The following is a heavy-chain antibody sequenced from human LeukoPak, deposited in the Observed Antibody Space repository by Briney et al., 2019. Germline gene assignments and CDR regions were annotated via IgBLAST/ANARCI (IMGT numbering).Heavy chain of an antibody. CDR1: GFTFSSYP. V-gene: IGHV3-64*02. CDR2: ISVNGGSK. D-gene: IGHD1-1*01. Sequence: PGGSLTLACRASGFTFSSYPIVWVRQAPGKGLEFVSGISVNGGSKYYADSVEGRFTVSRDSSKTTLFLQLGSLRPDDTAVYYCARPRAPYNNRRSHVYMDAWGKGTTVVVSS. J-gene: IGHJ6*03. CDR3: ARPRAPYNNRRSHVYMDA.